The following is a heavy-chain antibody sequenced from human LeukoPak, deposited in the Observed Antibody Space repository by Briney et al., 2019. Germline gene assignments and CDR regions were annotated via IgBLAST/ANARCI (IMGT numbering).Heavy chain of an antibody. CDR3: ARDNSPAYDSSGYFHY. Sequence: GGSLRLSCAASGFTFSSYEMNWGRQAPGKGLEWVSYISSSGSTIYYADSVKGRFTISRDNAKNSLYLQMNSLRAEDTAVYYCARDNSPAYDSSGYFHYWGQGTLVTVSS. J-gene: IGHJ4*02. CDR1: GFTFSSYE. V-gene: IGHV3-48*03. D-gene: IGHD3-22*01. CDR2: ISSSGSTI.